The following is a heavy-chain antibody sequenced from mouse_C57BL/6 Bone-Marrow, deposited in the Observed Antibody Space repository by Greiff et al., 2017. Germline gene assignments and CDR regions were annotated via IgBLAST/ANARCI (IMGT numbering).Heavy chain of an antibody. Sequence: QVQLQQSGAELARPGASVKLSCKASGYTFTSYGISWVKQRTGQGLEWIGEIYPRSGNTYYNEKFKGKATLTADKSSSTAYMELRSLTSEDSAVYFFAVLLLIPRYFDVCGTGTTVTVSS. V-gene: IGHV1-81*01. CDR3: AVLLLIPRYFDV. D-gene: IGHD1-1*01. J-gene: IGHJ1*03. CDR1: GYTFTSYG. CDR2: IYPRSGNT.